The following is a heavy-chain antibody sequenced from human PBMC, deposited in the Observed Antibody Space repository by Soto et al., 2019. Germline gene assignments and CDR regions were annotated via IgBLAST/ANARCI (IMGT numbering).Heavy chain of an antibody. CDR2: IFPNGNT. CDR3: AKDRSGASYYFDY. V-gene: IGHV4-4*07. Sequence: PSETLSLTCTVSRGYVNTFHWSWVRQPAGKGLEWIGRIFPNGNTDYSPSLKSRVTLSVDTSKNQISLNLTSVTAEDTAVYYCAKDRSGASYYFDYWGQGTLVTVSS. D-gene: IGHD1-26*01. CDR1: RGYVNTFH. J-gene: IGHJ4*02.